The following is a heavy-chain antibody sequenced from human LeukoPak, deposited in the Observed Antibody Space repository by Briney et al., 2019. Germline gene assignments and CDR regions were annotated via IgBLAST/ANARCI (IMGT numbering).Heavy chain of an antibody. V-gene: IGHV3-23*01. J-gene: IGHJ4*02. CDR1: GFTVSSNY. CDR3: AKGYSGYDYEGFDY. D-gene: IGHD5-12*01. CDR2: ISGSGGST. Sequence: GGSLRLSCAVSGFTVSSNYMSWVRQAPGKGLEWVSAISGSGGSTYYADSVKGRFTISRDNSKNTLYLQMNSLRAEDTAVYYCAKGYSGYDYEGFDYWGQGTLVTVSS.